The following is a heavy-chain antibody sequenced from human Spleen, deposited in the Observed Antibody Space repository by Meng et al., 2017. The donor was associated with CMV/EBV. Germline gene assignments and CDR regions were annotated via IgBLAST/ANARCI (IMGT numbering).Heavy chain of an antibody. Sequence: LSLTCSVSGGYISSDGYFWSWIRQRPGKGLEWIGYLHYSGSTSYNPSLKSRVTISADTSKNQFSLKLTSVTAADTGVYYCARGAAAYPWGQGTLVPSPQ. CDR3: ARGAAAYP. CDR2: LHYSGST. J-gene: IGHJ5*02. V-gene: IGHV4-31*03. CDR1: GGYISSDGYF. D-gene: IGHD6-25*01.